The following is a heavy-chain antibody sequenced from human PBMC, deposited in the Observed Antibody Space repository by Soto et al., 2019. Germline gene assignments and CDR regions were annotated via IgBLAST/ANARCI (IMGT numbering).Heavy chain of an antibody. D-gene: IGHD3-16*01. J-gene: IGHJ6*02. V-gene: IGHV1-46*01. CDR3: AGSRMITGYYYYGMDV. Sequence: QVQLVQSGAEVKKPGASVKVSCKASGYTFTSYYMHWVRQAPGQGLEWMGIINPSGGSTSYAQKFQGRVTMTRDTSTSTVYMELSSLRSEDTAVYYCAGSRMITGYYYYGMDVWGQGTTVTVSS. CDR2: INPSGGST. CDR1: GYTFTSYY.